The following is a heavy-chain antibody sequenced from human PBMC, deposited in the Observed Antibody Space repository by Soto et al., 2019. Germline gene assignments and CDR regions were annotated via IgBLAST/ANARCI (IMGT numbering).Heavy chain of an antibody. V-gene: IGHV1-46*01. J-gene: IGHJ4*02. D-gene: IGHD5-18*01. CDR2: INPSGGST. Sequence: ASVKVSCKASGYTFTSYYMHWVRQAPGRGLEWMGIINPSGGSTSYAQKFQGRVTMTRDTSTSTVYMELSSLRSEDTAVYYCARDRPPGGYSYGYPFDYWGQGTLVTVSS. CDR3: ARDRPPGGYSYGYPFDY. CDR1: GYTFTSYY.